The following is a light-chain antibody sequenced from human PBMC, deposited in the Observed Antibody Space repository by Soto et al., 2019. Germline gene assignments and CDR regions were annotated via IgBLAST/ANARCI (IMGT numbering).Light chain of an antibody. J-gene: IGKJ1*01. CDR2: GAS. V-gene: IGKV3D-15*01. CDR3: QQYNNWPPWT. CDR1: QSVNSSH. Sequence: EIVLTQSPGTLSLSPGERATLSCRASQSVNSSHLAWYQQRPGQAPRLLIYGASSRATGIPARFSGSASRTEFTLTISSLQSEDFAVYYCQQYNNWPPWTFGQGTKVGIK.